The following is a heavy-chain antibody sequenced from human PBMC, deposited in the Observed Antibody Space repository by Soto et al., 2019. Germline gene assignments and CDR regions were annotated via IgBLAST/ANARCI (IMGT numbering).Heavy chain of an antibody. V-gene: IGHV4-61*01. D-gene: IGHD2-15*01. Sequence: SETLSLTCTVSGGSVSSGSYYWSWIRQPRGKGLEWIGYIYYSVSTNYNPSLKSRVTISVDTSKNQFSLKLSSVTAADTAVYYCARGGCSGGSCYPPEVFWFDPWGQGTMVTVSS. CDR2: IYYSVST. CDR3: ARGGCSGGSCYPPEVFWFDP. J-gene: IGHJ5*02. CDR1: GGSVSSGSYY.